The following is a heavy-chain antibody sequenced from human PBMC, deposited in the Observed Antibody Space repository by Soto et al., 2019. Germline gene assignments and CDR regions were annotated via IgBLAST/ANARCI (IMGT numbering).Heavy chain of an antibody. CDR3: ASYMITFGGVPYYYGMDV. CDR2: ISAYNGNT. D-gene: IGHD3-16*01. J-gene: IGHJ6*02. V-gene: IGHV1-18*01. Sequence: QVQLVQSGAEVKKPGASVKVSCKASGYTFTSYGISWVRQAPGQGLEWMGWISAYNGNTNYAQKLQGRVTMTTDTSTSTASMELMSLRSDDTAVYYCASYMITFGGVPYYYGMDVWGQGTTVTVSS. CDR1: GYTFTSYG.